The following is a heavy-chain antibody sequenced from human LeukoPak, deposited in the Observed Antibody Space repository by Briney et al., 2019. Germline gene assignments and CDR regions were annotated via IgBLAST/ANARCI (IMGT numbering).Heavy chain of an antibody. CDR3: ARVHYYGSGSYYPRPQDY. CDR2: IYTSGST. CDR1: GGSISSYY. D-gene: IGHD3-10*01. V-gene: IGHV4-4*07. Sequence: SETLSLTCTVSGGSISSYYWSWIRQPAGKGLEWIGRIYTSGSTNYNPSLKSRVTISVDTSKNQFSLKLSSVTAADTAVYYCARVHYYGSGSYYPRPQDYWGQGALVTVSS. J-gene: IGHJ4*02.